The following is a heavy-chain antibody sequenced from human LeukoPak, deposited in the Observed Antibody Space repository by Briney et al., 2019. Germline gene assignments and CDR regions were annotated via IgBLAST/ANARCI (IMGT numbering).Heavy chain of an antibody. CDR1: GFTFNTYV. CDR3: AKDDTWIQLWYES. CDR2: ISGSGGNT. J-gene: IGHJ5*02. V-gene: IGHV3-23*01. Sequence: PGGSLRLSCAASGFTFNTYVMTWVRQAPGKGLEWVSAISGSGGNTYYADSVKGRFTISRDNSKGTLSLQMYSLRAEDTAVYFCAKDDTWIQLWYESWGQGTLVTVSS. D-gene: IGHD5-18*01.